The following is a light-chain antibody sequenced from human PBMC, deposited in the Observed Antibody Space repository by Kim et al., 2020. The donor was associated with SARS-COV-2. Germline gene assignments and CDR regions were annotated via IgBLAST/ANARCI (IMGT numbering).Light chain of an antibody. CDR1: SGSIANSY. CDR3: QSYDNSNWV. V-gene: IGLV6-57*01. Sequence: NFMLTQPHSVSESPGKTVTISCTRSSGSIANSYVQWYQQRPGSSPTTVIYEDDQKPSGVPDRFSGSIDVSSNSASLTISGLKTEDEADHYCQSYDNSNWVFGGGTQLTVL. J-gene: IGLJ3*02. CDR2: EDD.